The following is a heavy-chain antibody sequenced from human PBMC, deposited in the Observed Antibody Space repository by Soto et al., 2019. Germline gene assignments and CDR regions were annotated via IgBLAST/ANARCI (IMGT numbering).Heavy chain of an antibody. J-gene: IGHJ3*02. CDR1: GFTFDDYA. CDR2: ISGDGGST. V-gene: IGHV3-43*02. CDR3: AKASVQDNWNDAFDI. D-gene: IGHD1-20*01. Sequence: GGSLRLSCAASGFTFDDYAMHWVRQAPGKGLEWVSLISGDGGSTYNADSLKGRFTISRDNRKNSLYLQMNSLRTEDTALYYCAKASVQDNWNDAFDIWGQGTMVTVSS.